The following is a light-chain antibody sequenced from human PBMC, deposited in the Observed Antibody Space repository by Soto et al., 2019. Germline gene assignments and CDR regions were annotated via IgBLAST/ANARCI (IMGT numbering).Light chain of an antibody. Sequence: DIQMTHSPSSLSASVGDRVAITCRASQNIRNYLNWYQQKPGKAPKVLIYGAASLQSGVPSRFSGSGSGTNFTLTINSLQPEDYATYYCQQSYNIQALTFGGGTKVEIK. CDR2: GAA. CDR3: QQSYNIQALT. CDR1: QNIRNY. V-gene: IGKV1-39*01. J-gene: IGKJ4*01.